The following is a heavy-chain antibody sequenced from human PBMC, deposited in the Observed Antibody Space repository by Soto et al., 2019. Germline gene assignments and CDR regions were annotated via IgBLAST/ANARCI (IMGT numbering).Heavy chain of an antibody. CDR1: GFSFCDYG. D-gene: IGHD2-2*01. J-gene: IGHJ1*01. Sequence: EIQLLESGGGLARPGGSLRLSCVASGFSFCDYGMSWVRPNPPKTLERDASISGNKMTTFYPDPVKGRFFHSRNNSHNSLHVPMNRLRDDDTAIYYCAKRRLNTITSSSDYWGQGVQVTVSS. V-gene: IGHV3-23*01. CDR3: AKRRLNTITSSSDY. CDR2: ISGNKMTT.